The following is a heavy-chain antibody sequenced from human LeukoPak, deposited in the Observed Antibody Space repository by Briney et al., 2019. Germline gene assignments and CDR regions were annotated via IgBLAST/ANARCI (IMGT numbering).Heavy chain of an antibody. Sequence: GGSLRLSCAASGFTFRSYAMSWVREARGKGLEWGSAISGSGGSTYYADSVKGRFTISRDNSKNTLYLQMNSLRAEDTAVYYCAKDFSYAHSFDYWGQGTLVTVSS. CDR2: ISGSGGST. V-gene: IGHV3-23*01. CDR1: GFTFRSYA. D-gene: IGHD1-26*01. J-gene: IGHJ4*02. CDR3: AKDFSYAHSFDY.